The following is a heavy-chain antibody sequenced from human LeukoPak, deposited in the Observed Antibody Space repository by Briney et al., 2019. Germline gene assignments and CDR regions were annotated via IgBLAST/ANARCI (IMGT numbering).Heavy chain of an antibody. CDR1: GFTFSSYG. CDR3: AKDNYGSGSYYTPFDY. Sequence: PGGSLRLSCAASGFTFSSYGMHWVRQAPGKGLEWVAFIRYDGSNKYYADSVKGRFTISRDNSKNTLYLQMNSLRAEDTAVYYCAKDNYGSGSYYTPFDYWGQGTLVTVSS. J-gene: IGHJ4*02. CDR2: IRYDGSNK. D-gene: IGHD3-10*01. V-gene: IGHV3-30*02.